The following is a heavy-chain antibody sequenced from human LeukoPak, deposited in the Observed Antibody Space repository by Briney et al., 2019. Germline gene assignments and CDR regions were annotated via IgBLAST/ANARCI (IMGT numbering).Heavy chain of an antibody. D-gene: IGHD3-3*01. CDR3: VKARITIFGVVSPSDAFDI. V-gene: IGHV3-9*01. CDR1: GFTFYDYA. J-gene: IGHJ3*02. Sequence: GGSLRLSCAASGFTFYDYAMHWVRQGPGKGLEWVSGITWNSGTIDYADSVKGRFTISRDNAKNSLYLQMNSLRAEDTALYYCVKARITIFGVVSPSDAFDIWGQGTMVTVSS. CDR2: ITWNSGTI.